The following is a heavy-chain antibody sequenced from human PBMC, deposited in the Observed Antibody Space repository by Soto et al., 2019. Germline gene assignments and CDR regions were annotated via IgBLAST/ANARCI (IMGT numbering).Heavy chain of an antibody. J-gene: IGHJ6*02. D-gene: IGHD3-22*01. CDR3: ARVNTYYYDSSGYYYGYYYYGMDV. CDR1: GGTFSSYA. CDR2: IIPIFGTA. Sequence: ASVKVSCKASGGTFSSYAISWVRQAPGQGLEWMGGIIPIFGTANYAQKFQGRVTITADKSTSTAYMELSSLRSEDTAVYYCARVNTYYYDSSGYYYGYYYYGMDVWGQGTTVTVSS. V-gene: IGHV1-69*06.